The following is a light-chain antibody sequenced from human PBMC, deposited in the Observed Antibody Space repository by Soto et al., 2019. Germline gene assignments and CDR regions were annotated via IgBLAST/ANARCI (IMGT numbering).Light chain of an antibody. CDR1: QSVNSN. J-gene: IGKJ5*01. V-gene: IGKV3-15*01. CDR3: QQYNNWPPPIT. Sequence: EIIVTQSPATLSVSPGERATLSCRASQSVNSNLAWYQQKPGQAPRLLIYGASTRATDIPARFSGSGSGTDFTLTISSLQSEDFAVYYCQQYNNWPPPITFGQGTRLEIK. CDR2: GAS.